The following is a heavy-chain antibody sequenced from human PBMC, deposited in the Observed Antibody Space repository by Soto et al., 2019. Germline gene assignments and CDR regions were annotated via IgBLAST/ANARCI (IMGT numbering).Heavy chain of an antibody. CDR1: GGSFSGYY. J-gene: IGHJ4*02. CDR2: INHSGST. Sequence: SETLSLTCAVYGGSFSGYYWSWIRQPPGKGLEWIGEINHSGSTNYNPSLKSRVTISVDTSKNQFSLKLSSVTAADTAVYYCASLGLYCSGGSCYRPHKRDYWGQGTLVTVSS. CDR3: ASLGLYCSGGSCYRPHKRDY. D-gene: IGHD2-15*01. V-gene: IGHV4-34*01.